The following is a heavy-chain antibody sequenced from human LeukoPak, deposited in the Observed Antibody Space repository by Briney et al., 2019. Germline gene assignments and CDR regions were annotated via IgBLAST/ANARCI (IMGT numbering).Heavy chain of an antibody. CDR1: GFTVSSNY. Sequence: GGSLRLSCAASGFTVSSNYMSWVRQAPGKGLEWVSVIYSGGSTYYADSVKGRFTISRDNSKNTLYLQMNSLRAEDTAVYYCARLYYYDSSGPYWGQGTLVTVSS. V-gene: IGHV3-66*04. J-gene: IGHJ4*02. D-gene: IGHD3-22*01. CDR3: ARLYYYDSSGPY. CDR2: IYSGGST.